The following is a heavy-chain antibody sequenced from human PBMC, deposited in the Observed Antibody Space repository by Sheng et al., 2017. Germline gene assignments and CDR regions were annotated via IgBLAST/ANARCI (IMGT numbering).Heavy chain of an antibody. CDR2: ISAYNGNT. D-gene: IGHD3-22*01. J-gene: IGHJ4*01. CDR3: ARDEGYYDSSGYPPLVX. CDR1: GYTFTSYG. Sequence: QVQLVQSGAEVKKPGASVKVSCKASGYTFTSYGISWVRQAPGQGLEWMGWISAYNGNTNYAQKLQGRVTMTTDTSTSTAYMELRSLRSDDTAVYYCARDEGYYDSSGYPPLVXWADGTVVTVLL. V-gene: IGHV1-18*01.